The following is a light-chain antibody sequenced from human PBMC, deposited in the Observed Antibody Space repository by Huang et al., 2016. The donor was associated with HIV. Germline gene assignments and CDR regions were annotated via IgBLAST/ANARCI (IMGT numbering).Light chain of an antibody. CDR1: KGIRSY. CDR3: QQLNSYPPT. CDR2: AAS. J-gene: IGKJ1*01. Sequence: IQLTQSPSSLSASVGDRVTITCRASKGIRSYLAWYQKKPGKAPKVLIYAASTLQSGVPSRFSGSGSGTDFTLTISSLQPEDFATYYCQQLNSYPPTFGQGTKVEIK. V-gene: IGKV1-9*01.